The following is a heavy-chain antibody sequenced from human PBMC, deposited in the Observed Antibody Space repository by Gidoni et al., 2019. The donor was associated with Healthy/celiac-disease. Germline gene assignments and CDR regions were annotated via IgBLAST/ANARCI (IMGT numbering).Heavy chain of an antibody. CDR1: GFTFRSHG. CDR2: IWYDGSKK. V-gene: IGHV3-33*01. CDR3: ARDRIVVGTAPTTSHLDY. Sequence: QVQLVESGGGVVQPGRSLRHSCAAFGFTFRSHGMHWVRQAPGKGLAGVAVIWYDGSKKNYADSGKGRFTISRDNSKNTLYLQMNSLRAEDTAVYYCARDRIVVGTAPTTSHLDYWGQGTLVTVSS. J-gene: IGHJ4*02. D-gene: IGHD2-21*02.